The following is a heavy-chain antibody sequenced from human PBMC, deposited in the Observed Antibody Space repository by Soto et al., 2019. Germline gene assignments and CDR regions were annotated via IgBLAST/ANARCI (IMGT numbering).Heavy chain of an antibody. J-gene: IGHJ4*02. CDR1: GYSFTSYW. D-gene: IGHD6-6*01. V-gene: IGHV5-51*01. CDR3: ARSGEIAARDFDY. Sequence: PGESLKISCEGSGYSFTSYWIGWVRQMPGKGLEWMGIIYPGDSDTRYSPSFQGQVTISADKSISTAYLQWSSLKASDTAMYYCARSGEIAARDFDYWGQGTLVTVSS. CDR2: IYPGDSDT.